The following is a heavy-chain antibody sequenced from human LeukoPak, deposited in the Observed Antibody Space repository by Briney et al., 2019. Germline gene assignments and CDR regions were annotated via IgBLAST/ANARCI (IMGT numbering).Heavy chain of an antibody. CDR3: ARAIVVVPAASFDY. D-gene: IGHD2-2*01. J-gene: IGHJ4*02. V-gene: IGHV4-30-2*01. Sequence: SETLSLTCSVSGGFISTGIYYWSWIRQPPGKGLEWIGYIYHSGSTYYNPSLKSRVTISVDRSKNQFSLKLSSVTAADTAVYYCARAIVVVPAASFDYWGQGTLVTVSS. CDR1: GGFISTGIYY. CDR2: IYHSGST.